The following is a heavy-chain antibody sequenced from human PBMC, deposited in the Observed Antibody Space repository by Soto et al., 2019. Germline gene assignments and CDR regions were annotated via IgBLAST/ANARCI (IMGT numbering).Heavy chain of an antibody. CDR2: VSGSGGST. V-gene: IGHV3-23*01. Sequence: GGSLRLSCAASGFTFSTYAMSWVRQAPGKGLEWVSTVSGSGGSTYYADSVKGRFTISRDNSKNTLYLQMNSLRAEDTAVYYCAKGVRYSSGTNCFDPWGQGTLVTVSS. CDR1: GFTFSTYA. D-gene: IGHD6-19*01. J-gene: IGHJ5*02. CDR3: AKGVRYSSGTNCFDP.